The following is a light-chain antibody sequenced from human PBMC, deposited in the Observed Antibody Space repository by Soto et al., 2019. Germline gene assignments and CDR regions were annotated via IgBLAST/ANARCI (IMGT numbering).Light chain of an antibody. Sequence: DIQMTQSPSSLSASVGDRVTITCRASQTISSYLNWYQQSPGKAPKLLIYAASSLQSGVPSRSSGSGSGTDFTLTISSLQPEDFATYYCQQSSNIPYTFGQGTKLEIK. CDR1: QTISSY. V-gene: IGKV1-39*01. CDR2: AAS. J-gene: IGKJ2*01. CDR3: QQSSNIPYT.